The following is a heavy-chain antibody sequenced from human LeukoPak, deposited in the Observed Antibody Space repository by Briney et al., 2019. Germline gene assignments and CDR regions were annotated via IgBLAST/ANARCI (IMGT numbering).Heavy chain of an antibody. CDR2: MNPNSGNS. V-gene: IGHV1-8*01. J-gene: IGHJ3*02. CDR1: GYTFTSYD. D-gene: IGHD1-26*01. CDR3: ARSPVGAIGPFDI. Sequence: ASVKVSCKASGYTFTSYDINWVRQATGQGLEWMGWMNPNSGNSGYAQKFQGRVAMTRNTSISTAYMELSSLRSGETAVYYCARSPVGAIGPFDIWGPGTMVTVSS.